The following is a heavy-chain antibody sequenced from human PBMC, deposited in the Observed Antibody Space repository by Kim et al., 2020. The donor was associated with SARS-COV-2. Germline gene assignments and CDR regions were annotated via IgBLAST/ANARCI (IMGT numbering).Heavy chain of an antibody. CDR3: ARTMSLDY. Sequence: NNNTNYAQKFQGRVTMTTDTSTRTTYMELRSLSSDDTAIYYCARTMSLDYWGQGTLVTVSS. V-gene: IGHV1-18*01. CDR2: NNNT. J-gene: IGHJ4*02.